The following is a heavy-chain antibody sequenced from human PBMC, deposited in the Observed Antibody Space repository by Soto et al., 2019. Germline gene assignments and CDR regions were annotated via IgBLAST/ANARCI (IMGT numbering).Heavy chain of an antibody. D-gene: IGHD5-12*01. CDR1: EGTFSSYA. V-gene: IGHV1-69*01. CDR2: IIPIFGTA. Sequence: QVQLVQSGAEVKKPGSSVKVSCKASEGTFSSYAISWVRQAPGQGLEWMGGIIPIFGTANYAQKFQGRVTITADESTSTAYMELSSLRTEDTGVYYCAREVGQRWLQGDAFDIWGQGTMVTVSS. J-gene: IGHJ3*02. CDR3: AREVGQRWLQGDAFDI.